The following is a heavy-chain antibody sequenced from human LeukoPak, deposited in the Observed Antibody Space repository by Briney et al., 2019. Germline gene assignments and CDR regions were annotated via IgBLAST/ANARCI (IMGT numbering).Heavy chain of an antibody. J-gene: IGHJ3*02. CDR1: GGSIRSSYYY. CDR3: AREKAAGRLI. D-gene: IGHD6-13*01. Sequence: SETLSPTCTVSGGSIRSSYYYWGWIRQPPGKGLEWIGSIYDSGSTYYNPSLKSRVTISVDTSKNQFSLKLNSVTAADTAVYYCAREKAAGRLIWGQGTMVTVSS. V-gene: IGHV4-39*02. CDR2: IYDSGST.